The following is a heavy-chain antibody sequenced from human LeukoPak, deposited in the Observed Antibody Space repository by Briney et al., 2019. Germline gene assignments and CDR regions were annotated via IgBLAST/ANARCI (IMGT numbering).Heavy chain of an antibody. CDR3: ATFRHRSFDP. CDR2: IKSKTDGGAT. CDR1: GFTYAW. J-gene: IGHJ5*02. Sequence: GGSLRLSCAASGFTYAWMSWVRQAPGKGLEWVGRIKSKTDGGATDYAAPVKGRFTISRDDSKNTLYLQMNSLKTEDTAVYYCATFRHRSFDPWGQGTLVTVSS. V-gene: IGHV3-15*01.